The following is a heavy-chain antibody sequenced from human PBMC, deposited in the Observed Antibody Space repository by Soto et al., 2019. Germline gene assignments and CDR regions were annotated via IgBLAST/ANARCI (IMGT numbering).Heavy chain of an antibody. J-gene: IGHJ4*02. Sequence: EVQLVESGGGLVQPGGSLRLSCAASGFTFSSYGMHWVRQAPGRGRVWVSRINRDGSSTSYADSVKGRFTISRDNAKNTLYLQMNSLRAEDTAVYYCARVRVVVAAIGFDYWGQGTLVTVSS. V-gene: IGHV3-74*01. CDR3: ARVRVVVAAIGFDY. CDR1: GFTFSSYG. CDR2: INRDGSST. D-gene: IGHD2-15*01.